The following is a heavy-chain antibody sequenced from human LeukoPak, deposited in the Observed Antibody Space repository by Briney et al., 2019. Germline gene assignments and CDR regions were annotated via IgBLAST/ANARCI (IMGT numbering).Heavy chain of an antibody. CDR3: ARGGTAYCSGGSCYLDYFYGLDV. CDR1: GYTLTELS. V-gene: IGHV1-24*01. J-gene: IGHJ6*02. D-gene: IGHD2-15*01. CDR2: FDPEDGET. Sequence: ASVKVSCKVSGYTLTELSMHWVRQAPGKGLEWMGGFDPEDGETIYAQKLQGRVTLTRDTSTTTVYMELSSLRSEDTAVYYCARGGTAYCSGGSCYLDYFYGLDVWGQGTTVTVSS.